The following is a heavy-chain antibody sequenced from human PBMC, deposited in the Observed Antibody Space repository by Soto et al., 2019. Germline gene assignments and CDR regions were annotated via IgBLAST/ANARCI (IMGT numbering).Heavy chain of an antibody. CDR2: INDAGGT. Sequence: SETLSLRCAVYGGSVNGYYWKWIRHPPGKGLEWILEINDAGGTHYNPSFKSRVTLSVDTSKNQFSLRLSSVNAADTAIYYCATRITVVGLLIPPFDPGGQGTQVTVSS. V-gene: IGHV4-34*01. J-gene: IGHJ5*02. D-gene: IGHD1-20*01. CDR3: ATRITVVGLLIPPFDP. CDR1: GGSVNGYY.